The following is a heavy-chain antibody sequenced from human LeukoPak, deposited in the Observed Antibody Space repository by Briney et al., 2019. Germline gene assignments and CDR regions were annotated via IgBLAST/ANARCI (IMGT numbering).Heavy chain of an antibody. CDR3: ARRRGAPLSYYYMDV. V-gene: IGHV4-39*07. D-gene: IGHD2-15*01. Sequence: SETLSLTCTVSGGSISSSNYYWGRIRQPPGRGLEWVGSFYYSGSTYYNPSLRSRVTISVDTSKNQFSLRLSSVTAADTAVYYCARRRGAPLSYYYMDVWGKGTTVTVSS. CDR1: GGSISSSNYY. CDR2: FYYSGST. J-gene: IGHJ6*03.